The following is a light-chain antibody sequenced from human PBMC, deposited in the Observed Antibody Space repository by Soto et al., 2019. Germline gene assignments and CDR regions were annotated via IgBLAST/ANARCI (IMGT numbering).Light chain of an antibody. V-gene: IGKV1-5*03. CDR1: QTISSW. CDR3: QQYDKYST. J-gene: IGKJ1*01. Sequence: DIQMTQSPSTLSGSVGDRVTITCRASQTISSWFAWYQQKPGKARKLLIYKASTLKSGVPSRFSGSGSGTEFTLTISSLQPDDFATYYCQQYDKYSTFGHGTKVDIK. CDR2: KAS.